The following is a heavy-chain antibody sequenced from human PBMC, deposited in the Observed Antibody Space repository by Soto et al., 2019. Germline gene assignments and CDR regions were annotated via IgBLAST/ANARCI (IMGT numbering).Heavy chain of an antibody. V-gene: IGHV3-7*01. CDR2: IKQDGSEK. J-gene: IGHJ4*02. D-gene: IGHD3-22*01. CDR1: GFTFSSYW. Sequence: PGGSLRLSCAASGFTFSSYWMSWVRQAPGKGLEWVANIKQDGSEKYYVDSVKGRFTISRDNAKNSLYLQMNSLRAEDTAVYYCARWGLEDSSGYYYAGGDYWGQGTLVTVSS. CDR3: ARWGLEDSSGYYYAGGDY.